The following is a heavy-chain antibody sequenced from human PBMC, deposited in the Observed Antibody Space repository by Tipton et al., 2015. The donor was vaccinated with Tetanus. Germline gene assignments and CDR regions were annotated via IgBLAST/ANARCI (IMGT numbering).Heavy chain of an antibody. Sequence: TLSLTCTVSGGSFSLYYWNWVRQSPGKGLEWIGEISHSGSSSYSPSLKSRVTISVDTSKNQFSLRLRSVAAADTAVYYCVRDPGIASAGLWFDPWGQGTLVTVSS. CDR2: ISHSGSS. V-gene: IGHV4-34*01. J-gene: IGHJ5*02. D-gene: IGHD6-13*01. CDR3: VRDPGIASAGLWFDP. CDR1: GGSFSLYY.